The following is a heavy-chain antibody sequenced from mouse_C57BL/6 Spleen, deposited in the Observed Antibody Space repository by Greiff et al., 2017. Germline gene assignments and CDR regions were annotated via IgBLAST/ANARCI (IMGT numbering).Heavy chain of an antibody. CDR1: GFTFSDYG. CDR2: ISNLAYSI. J-gene: IGHJ4*01. CDR3: ARNYDYDGYAMDY. D-gene: IGHD2-4*01. Sequence: EVKVVESGGGLVQPGGSLKLSCAASGFTFSDYGMAWVRQAPRKGPEWVAFISNLAYSIYYADTVTGRFTISRENAKNTLYLEMSSLRSEDTAMYYCARNYDYDGYAMDYWGQGTSVTVSS. V-gene: IGHV5-15*01.